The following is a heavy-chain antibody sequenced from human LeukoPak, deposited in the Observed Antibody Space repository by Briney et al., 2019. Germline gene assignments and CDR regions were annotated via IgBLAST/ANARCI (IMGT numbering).Heavy chain of an antibody. Sequence: SETLPLTCTVSGAPISSSSYHWGWIRQSPGKGLEWIGYIYYSGSTNYNPSLKSRVTISVDTSKNQFSLKLSSVTAADTAVYYCAREYSSSWTDAFDIWGQGTMVTVSS. CDR1: GAPISSSSYH. CDR3: AREYSSSWTDAFDI. CDR2: IYYSGST. J-gene: IGHJ3*02. D-gene: IGHD6-13*01. V-gene: IGHV4-61*01.